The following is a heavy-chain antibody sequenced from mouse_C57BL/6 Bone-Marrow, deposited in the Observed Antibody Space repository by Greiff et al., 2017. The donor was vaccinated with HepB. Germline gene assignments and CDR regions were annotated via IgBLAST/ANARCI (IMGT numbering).Heavy chain of an antibody. CDR1: GFTFSDFY. V-gene: IGHV7-1*01. Sequence: EVKLVDSGGGLVQSGRSLRLSCATSGFTFSDFYMEWVRQAPGKGLEWIAASRNKANDYTTEYSASVKGRFIVSRDTSQSILYLQMNALSAEDTAIYYCARAYYGGYAMDYWGQGTSVTVSS. D-gene: IGHD1-1*02. CDR3: ARAYYGGYAMDY. J-gene: IGHJ4*01. CDR2: SRNKANDYTT.